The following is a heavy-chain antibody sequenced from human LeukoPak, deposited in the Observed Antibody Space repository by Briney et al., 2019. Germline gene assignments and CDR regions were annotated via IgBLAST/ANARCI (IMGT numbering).Heavy chain of an antibody. Sequence: PGRSLRLSCAASGFTFDDYAMHWVRQAPGKGLEWVSGISWNSGSIGYADSVKGRFTISRDNAKNSLYLQMNSLRAEDTALYYCAKDMKDFWSDMTGFQHWGQGTLVTVSS. D-gene: IGHD3-3*01. CDR2: ISWNSGSI. CDR3: AKDMKDFWSDMTGFQH. J-gene: IGHJ1*01. V-gene: IGHV3-9*01. CDR1: GFTFDDYA.